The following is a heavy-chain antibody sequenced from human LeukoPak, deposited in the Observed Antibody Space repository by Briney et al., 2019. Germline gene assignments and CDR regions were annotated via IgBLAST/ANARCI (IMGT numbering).Heavy chain of an antibody. V-gene: IGHV1-69*13. CDR2: IIPIFGTA. CDR3: AAAPQYSGYANY. D-gene: IGHD5-12*01. J-gene: IGHJ4*02. CDR1: GGTFSTYA. Sequence: SVKVSCKASGGTFSTYAISWVRQAPGQGLEWMGGIIPIFGTANYAQKFQGRVTITADESTSTAYMELSSLRSEDTAVYYCAAAPQYSGYANYWGQGTLVTVSS.